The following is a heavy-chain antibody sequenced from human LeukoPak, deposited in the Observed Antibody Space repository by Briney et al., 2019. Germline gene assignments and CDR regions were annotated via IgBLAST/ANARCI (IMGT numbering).Heavy chain of an antibody. D-gene: IGHD5-12*01. J-gene: IGHJ4*02. CDR2: IHSGGTT. Sequence: QAGGSLRLSCPASGFPVSNNYMSWVRQPQGRGREWVAVIHSGGTTNYSDSVQGRFTISRDNSKTTVYLHMNSLRAEDTAVYYCARDSDSGYGPFASWGQGTLVTVSS. CDR3: ARDSDSGYGPFAS. V-gene: IGHV3-53*01. CDR1: GFPVSNNY.